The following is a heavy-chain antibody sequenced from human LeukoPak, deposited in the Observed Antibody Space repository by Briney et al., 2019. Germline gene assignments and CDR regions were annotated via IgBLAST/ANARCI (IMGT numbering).Heavy chain of an antibody. CDR1: GFTLSTYW. D-gene: IGHD2-15*01. J-gene: IGHJ4*02. CDR2: IKEDGSDT. V-gene: IGHV3-7*01. Sequence: GGSLRLSCAASGFTLSTYWMDWVRQAPGKGLEWVASIKEDGSDTNYVGSVRGRFTVSRDNTKNSLYLQMNSLRADDTAVYYCASDRAYSQFDYWGQGTLVTVSS. CDR3: ASDRAYSQFDY.